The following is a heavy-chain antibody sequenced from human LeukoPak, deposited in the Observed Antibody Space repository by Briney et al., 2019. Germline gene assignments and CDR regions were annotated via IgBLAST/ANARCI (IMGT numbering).Heavy chain of an antibody. D-gene: IGHD1-1*01. Sequence: ASVKVSCKASGNTFTSFHIHWVRQAPGQGLEYMGIIKVYGDTTIYAQRFQGRITMARDTSTSTVYMELSSLNSEDTAVYYCARESPSTFYFDYWGQGTLVTVSS. CDR2: IKVYGDTT. V-gene: IGHV1-46*01. J-gene: IGHJ4*02. CDR3: ARESPSTFYFDY. CDR1: GNTFTSFH.